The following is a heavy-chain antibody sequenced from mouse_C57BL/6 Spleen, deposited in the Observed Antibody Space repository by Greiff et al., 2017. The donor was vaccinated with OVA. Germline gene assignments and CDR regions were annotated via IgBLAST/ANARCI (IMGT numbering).Heavy chain of an antibody. CDR1: GYTFTDYY. V-gene: IGHV1-26*01. CDR3: ARSRGIRGFYYYAMDY. D-gene: IGHD5-2*01. CDR2: INPNNGGT. J-gene: IGHJ4*01. Sequence: VQLQQSGPELVKPGASVKISCKASGYTFTDYYMNWVKQSHGKSLEWIGDINPNNGGTSYNQKFKGKATLTVDKSSSTAYMELRSLTSEDSAVYYCARSRGIRGFYYYAMDYWGQGTSVTVSS.